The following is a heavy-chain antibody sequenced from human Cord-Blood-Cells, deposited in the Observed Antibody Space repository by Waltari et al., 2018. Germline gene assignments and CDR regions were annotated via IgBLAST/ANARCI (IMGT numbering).Heavy chain of an antibody. J-gene: IGHJ3*02. Sequence: QVQLQQWGAGPLKPSETLSLTCAVYGGSFRGYYWSLIRQTPGKGLEWIGEINHSGSTNYNPSLKSRVTISVDTSKNQFSLKLSSVTAADTAVYYCARGAIAARLDAFDIWGQGTMVTVSS. V-gene: IGHV4-34*01. CDR1: GGSFRGYY. D-gene: IGHD6-6*01. CDR2: INHSGST. CDR3: ARGAIAARLDAFDI.